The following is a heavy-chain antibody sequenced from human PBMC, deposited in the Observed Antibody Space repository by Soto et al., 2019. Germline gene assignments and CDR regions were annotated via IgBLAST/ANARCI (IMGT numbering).Heavy chain of an antibody. CDR1: GGSISSGDYY. V-gene: IGHV4-30-4*01. Sequence: SETLSLTCTVSGGSISSGDYYWSWIRQPPGKGLEWIGYIYYSGSTYYNPSLKSRVTISVDTSKNQFSLKLSSVTAADTAVYYCARFYDFWSGYLPRPRLDWFDPWGQGTLVTVSS. D-gene: IGHD3-3*01. CDR3: ARFYDFWSGYLPRPRLDWFDP. CDR2: IYYSGST. J-gene: IGHJ5*02.